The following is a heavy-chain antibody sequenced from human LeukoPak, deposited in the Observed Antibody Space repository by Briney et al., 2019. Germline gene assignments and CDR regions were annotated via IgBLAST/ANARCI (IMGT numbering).Heavy chain of an antibody. CDR2: IYHSGTT. CDR3: ARVRSGYSEALALVY. J-gene: IGHJ4*02. Sequence: SETLSLTCTVSGGSISSSSYYWGWIRQPPGKGLEWIGEIYHSGTTNYNPSLKSRVTISVDKSKNQVSLKLNSVTAADTAVYYCARVRSGYSEALALVYWGQGTLVTVSS. CDR1: GGSISSSSYY. V-gene: IGHV4-39*07. D-gene: IGHD5-18*01.